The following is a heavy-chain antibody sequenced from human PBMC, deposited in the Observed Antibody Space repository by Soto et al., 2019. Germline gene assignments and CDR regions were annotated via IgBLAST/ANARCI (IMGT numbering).Heavy chain of an antibody. V-gene: IGHV1-3*01. D-gene: IGHD2-2*01. CDR1: GYTLTSYA. CDR2: INGANGNT. J-gene: IGHJ6*02. CDR3: ARADCSSNTCYFYYGMDV. Sequence: ASVKVSCKASGYTLTSYAMHWVRQAPGQRLEWMGWINGANGNTKFSQRFQGRVTITRDTSASTDYMELSSLTSEDTAVYYCARADCSSNTCYFYYGMDVWGQGTTVTSP.